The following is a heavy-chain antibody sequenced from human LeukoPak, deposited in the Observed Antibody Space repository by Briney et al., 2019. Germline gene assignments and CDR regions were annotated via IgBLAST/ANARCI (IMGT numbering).Heavy chain of an antibody. CDR3: ARTRDGYNYDAFDI. CDR2: IIPIFGTA. V-gene: IGHV1-69*13. D-gene: IGHD5-24*01. J-gene: IGHJ3*02. Sequence: SVKVSCKASGGTFISYAISWVRQAPGQGREWMGGIIPIFGTANYAQKFQGRVTITADESTSTAYMELSSLRSEDTAVYYCARTRDGYNYDAFDIWGQGTMVTVSS. CDR1: GGTFISYA.